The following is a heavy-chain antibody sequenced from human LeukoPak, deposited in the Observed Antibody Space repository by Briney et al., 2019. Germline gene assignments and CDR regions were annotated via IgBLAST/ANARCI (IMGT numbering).Heavy chain of an antibody. CDR1: GFTFSSYA. J-gene: IGHJ6*03. V-gene: IGHV3-23*01. CDR3: AKRDGYCSSTSCLYYYYMDV. CDR2: ISGSGGST. D-gene: IGHD2-2*01. Sequence: GGSLRLSCAASGFTFSSYAMSWVRQAPGKGLEWVSGISGSGGSTYCADSVKGRFTISRDNSKNTLYLQMNSLRAEDTAVYYCAKRDGYCSSTSCLYYYYMDVWGKGTTVTVSS.